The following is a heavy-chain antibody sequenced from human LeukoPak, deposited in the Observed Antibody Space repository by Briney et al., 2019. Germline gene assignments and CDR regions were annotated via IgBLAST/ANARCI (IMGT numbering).Heavy chain of an antibody. CDR3: ATGHSYGYDY. D-gene: IGHD5-18*01. J-gene: IGHJ4*02. CDR2: KGGGRTT. CDR1: GLTFSDFW. V-gene: IGHV3-74*01. Sequence: PGGSLRLSCAASGLTFSDFWMHWVRQPPGKGLVWVALKGGGRTTIYADSVKGRFTISRDNAKNTLYLQMNSLRADDSGVYYCATGHSYGYDYWGQGVLVTVSS.